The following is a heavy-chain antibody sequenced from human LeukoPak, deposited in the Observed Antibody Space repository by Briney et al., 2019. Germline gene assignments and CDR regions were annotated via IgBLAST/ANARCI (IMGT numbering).Heavy chain of an antibody. CDR2: IYYSGST. D-gene: IGHD1-26*01. CDR1: GGSISSGGYY. Sequence: SETLSLTCTVSGGSISSGGYYWSWIRQHPGKGLEWIGYIYYSGSTYYNPSFKSRVTISVDTSKNQFSLKLSSVTAADTAVYYCARGGGSGSREFDYWGQGTLVTVSS. J-gene: IGHJ4*02. CDR3: ARGGGSGSREFDY. V-gene: IGHV4-31*03.